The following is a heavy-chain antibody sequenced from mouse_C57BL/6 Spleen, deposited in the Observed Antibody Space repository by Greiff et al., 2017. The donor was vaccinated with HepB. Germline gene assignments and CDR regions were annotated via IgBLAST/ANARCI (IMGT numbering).Heavy chain of an antibody. J-gene: IGHJ4*01. CDR2: INPNYGTT. Sequence: EVQLQQSGPELVKPGASVRISCKASGYSFTDYNMNWVKQSNGKSLEWIGVINPNYGTTSYNQKFKGKATLTVDQSSSTAYMQLNSLTSEDSAVYYCARWDYGSSYDYAMDYWGQGTSVTVSS. CDR3: ARWDYGSSYDYAMDY. CDR1: GYSFTDYN. D-gene: IGHD1-1*01. V-gene: IGHV1-39*01.